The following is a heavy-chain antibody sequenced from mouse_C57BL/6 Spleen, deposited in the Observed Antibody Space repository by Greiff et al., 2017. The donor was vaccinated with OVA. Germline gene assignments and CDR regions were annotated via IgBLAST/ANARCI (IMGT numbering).Heavy chain of an antibody. CDR2: IWGGGST. CDR3: AKNGGFAY. V-gene: IGHV2-5*01. CDR1: GFSLTSYG. Sequence: QVQLQQSGPGLVQPSPSLSITCTASGFSLTSYGVHWVRQSPGQGLEWLGVIWGGGSTAYNAAFMSRLSITKDNSKGQVFFKMNSLQADDTAIYYWAKNGGFAYWGQGTLVTVSA. J-gene: IGHJ3*01.